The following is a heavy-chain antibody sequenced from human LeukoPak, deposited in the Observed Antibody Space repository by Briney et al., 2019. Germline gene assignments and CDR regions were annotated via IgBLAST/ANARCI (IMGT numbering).Heavy chain of an antibody. D-gene: IGHD2-21*01. J-gene: IGHJ4*02. V-gene: IGHV1-69*13. CDR1: GGTFSSYA. CDR3: ARAGAFCGGDCYRLDY. Sequence: ASVKVSCKASGGTFSSYAISWVRQAPGQGLEWMGGIIPIFGTTSYAQKFQGRVTMTADEATSTAYMELSSLRSEDTAVYYCARAGAFCGGDCYRLDYWGQGTLVTVSS. CDR2: IIPIFGTT.